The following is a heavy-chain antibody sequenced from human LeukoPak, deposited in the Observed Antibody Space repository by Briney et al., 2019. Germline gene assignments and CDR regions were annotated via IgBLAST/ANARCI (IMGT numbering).Heavy chain of an antibody. J-gene: IGHJ6*04. CDR2: ISYDGSNK. CDR1: GFTFGSYG. CDR3: AKDHGIVVVPDGHYYYYGMDV. Sequence: PGRSLRLSCAASGFTFGSYGMHWVRQAPGKGLEWVAVISYDGSNKYYADSVKGRFTISRDNSKNTLYLQMNSLRAEDTAVYYCAKDHGIVVVPDGHYYYYGMDVWGKGTTVTVSS. D-gene: IGHD2-2*01. V-gene: IGHV3-30*18.